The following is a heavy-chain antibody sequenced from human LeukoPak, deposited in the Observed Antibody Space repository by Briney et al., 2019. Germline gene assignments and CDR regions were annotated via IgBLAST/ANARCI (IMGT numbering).Heavy chain of an antibody. V-gene: IGHV3-23*01. D-gene: IGHD3-22*01. J-gene: IGHJ3*02. CDR3: AREGVFDSNAFDI. CDR2: ISGSGGNT. CDR1: GFTFSNYG. Sequence: GGSLRLSCAASGFTFSNYGMSWVRQAPGKGLEWVSAISGSGGNTYYADSVKGRFTISRDNAKNSLYLQMNSLRAEDTAVYYCAREGVFDSNAFDIWGQGTMVTVSS.